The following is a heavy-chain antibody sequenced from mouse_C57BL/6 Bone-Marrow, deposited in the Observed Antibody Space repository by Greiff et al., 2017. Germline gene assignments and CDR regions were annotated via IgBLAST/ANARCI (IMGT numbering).Heavy chain of an antibody. V-gene: IGHV14-4*01. CDR3: TGSQAWFAY. CDR1: GFNIKDDY. Sequence: VQLQQSGAELVRPGAPVKLSCTASGFNIKDDYMHWVKQRPEQGLEWIGWIDPENGDTEYASKFQGKATITADTSSNTAYLQLSSLTSEDTAVYYCTGSQAWFAYWGQGTLVTVSA. CDR2: IDPENGDT. J-gene: IGHJ3*01. D-gene: IGHD1-1*01.